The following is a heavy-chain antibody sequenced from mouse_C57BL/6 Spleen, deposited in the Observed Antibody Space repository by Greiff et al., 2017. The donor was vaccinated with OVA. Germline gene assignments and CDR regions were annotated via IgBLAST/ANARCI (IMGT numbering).Heavy chain of an antibody. CDR1: GYSITSGYD. Sequence: DVKLVESGPGMVKPSQSLSLTCTVTGYSITSGYDWHWIRHFPGNKLEWMGYISYSGSTNYNPSLKSRISITHDTSKNHFFLKLNSVTTEDTATYYCARGPYYYSSLPFFDYWGQGTTLTVSS. V-gene: IGHV3-1*01. D-gene: IGHD1-1*01. CDR3: ARGPYYYSSLPFFDY. CDR2: ISYSGST. J-gene: IGHJ2*01.